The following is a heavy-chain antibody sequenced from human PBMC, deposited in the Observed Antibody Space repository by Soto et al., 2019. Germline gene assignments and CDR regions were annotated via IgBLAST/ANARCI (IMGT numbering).Heavy chain of an antibody. CDR2: IYYSGST. CDR3: ARHYGSSISLLSAFDI. V-gene: IGHV4-39*01. CDR1: GGPVSSNRQY. D-gene: IGHD3-10*01. J-gene: IGHJ3*02. Sequence: QVQLQESGPGLVKPSETLSLSCTVSGGPVSSNRQYWGWIRQPPGKGLEWIGSIYYSGSTYYSPSLKSRLTTSVDTSMNQFSLKLSSVTAADTAVYYCARHYGSSISLLSAFDIWGQGTMVTVSS.